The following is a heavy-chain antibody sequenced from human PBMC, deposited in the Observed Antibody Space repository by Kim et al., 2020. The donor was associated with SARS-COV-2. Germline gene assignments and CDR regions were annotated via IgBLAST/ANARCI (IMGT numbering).Heavy chain of an antibody. CDR2: ISISSSYI. J-gene: IGHJ4*02. V-gene: IGHV3-21*01. CDR1: GFTFSSYS. D-gene: IGHD6-19*01. CDR3: ARAYSSGWTYFDY. Sequence: GGSLRLSCAASGFTFSSYSMNWVRQAPGKGLEWVSSISISSSYIYYADSVKGRFTISRDNAKNSLYLQMNSLRAEDTAVYYCARAYSSGWTYFDYWGQGTLVTVSS.